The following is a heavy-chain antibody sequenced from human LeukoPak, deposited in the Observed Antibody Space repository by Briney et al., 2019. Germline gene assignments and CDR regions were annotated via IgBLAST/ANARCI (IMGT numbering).Heavy chain of an antibody. V-gene: IGHV1-58*02. Sequence: TSVKLSCKASGFTFTSYAMQWVRQARGQRLEWIGWIVVGSGNTNYAQKFQERVTITRDMSTSTAYMELSSLRSEDTAVYYCAADVSSGALDYWGQGTLVTVSS. CDR2: IVVGSGNT. J-gene: IGHJ4*02. CDR3: AADVSSGALDY. CDR1: GFTFTSYA. D-gene: IGHD6-19*01.